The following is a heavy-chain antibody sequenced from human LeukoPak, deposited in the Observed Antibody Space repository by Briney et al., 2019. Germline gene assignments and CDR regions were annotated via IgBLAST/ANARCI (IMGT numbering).Heavy chain of an antibody. CDR2: IKQDGSEK. Sequence: GGSLRLSCAASGFTFITYAMHWVRQAPGKGLEWVANIKQDGSEKYYVDSVKGRFTISRDNAKNSLYLQMNSLGAEDTAVYYCARINYYDSSGYPNYFDYWGQGTLVTVSS. J-gene: IGHJ4*02. D-gene: IGHD3-22*01. V-gene: IGHV3-7*03. CDR3: ARINYYDSSGYPNYFDY. CDR1: GFTFITYA.